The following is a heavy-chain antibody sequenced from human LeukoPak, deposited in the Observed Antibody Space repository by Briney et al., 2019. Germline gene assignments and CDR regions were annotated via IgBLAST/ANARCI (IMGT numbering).Heavy chain of an antibody. Sequence: GASVKVSCKASGYTFTSHGISWLRQAPGQGLEWMGWISGYNGNTNYAQKVQGRVTVTTDTSTSTAYMELRSLRSDDTAVYYCARDKVEMATIFDYWGRGTLVTVSS. D-gene: IGHD5-24*01. CDR3: ARDKVEMATIFDY. CDR2: ISGYNGNT. J-gene: IGHJ4*02. V-gene: IGHV1-18*01. CDR1: GYTFTSHG.